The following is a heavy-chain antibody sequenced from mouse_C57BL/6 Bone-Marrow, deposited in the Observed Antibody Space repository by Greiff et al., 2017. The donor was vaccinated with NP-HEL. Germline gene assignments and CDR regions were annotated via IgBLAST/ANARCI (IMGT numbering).Heavy chain of an antibody. CDR3: ARDRYYGSTWYFDV. D-gene: IGHD1-1*01. J-gene: IGHJ1*03. CDR1: GYSITSGYY. V-gene: IGHV3-6*01. CDR2: ISYDGSN. Sequence: EVKLQESGPGLVKPSQSLSLTCSVTGYSITSGYYWNWIRQFPGNKLEWMGYISYDGSNNYNPSLKNRISITRDTSKNQFFLKLNSVTTEDTATYYGARDRYYGSTWYFDVWGTGTTVTVSS.